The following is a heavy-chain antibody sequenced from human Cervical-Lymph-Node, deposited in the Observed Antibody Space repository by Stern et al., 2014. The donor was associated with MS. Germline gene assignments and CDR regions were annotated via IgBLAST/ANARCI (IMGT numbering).Heavy chain of an antibody. V-gene: IGHV3-48*01. CDR3: ARDYLSGSSFS. D-gene: IGHD6-13*01. Sequence: VQLVESGGGLVQPGGSLRLSCVASGFTFSSYNMHWVRQAPGQGLEWISYINSGSSTIWYTDSVKCRFTTSSDNAQTSLYLQLNSLRAEDTAVYDGARDYLSGSSFSWGQGTLVTVSS. J-gene: IGHJ5*02. CDR2: INSGSSTI. CDR1: GFTFSSYN.